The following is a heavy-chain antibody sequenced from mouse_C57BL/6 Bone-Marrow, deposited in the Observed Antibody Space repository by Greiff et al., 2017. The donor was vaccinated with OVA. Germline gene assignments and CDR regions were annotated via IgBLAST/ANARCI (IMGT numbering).Heavy chain of an antibody. CDR2: IYPGSGST. D-gene: IGHD1-1*01. V-gene: IGHV1-55*01. CDR3: ARRPLYGSSKGFAY. Sequence: QVQLQQPGAELVKPGASVKMSCKASGYTFTSYWITWVKQRPGQGLEWIGDIYPGSGSTNYNEKFKSKATLTVDTSSSTAYMQLSSLTSEDSAVYYCARRPLYGSSKGFAYWGQGTLVTVSA. J-gene: IGHJ3*01. CDR1: GYTFTSYW.